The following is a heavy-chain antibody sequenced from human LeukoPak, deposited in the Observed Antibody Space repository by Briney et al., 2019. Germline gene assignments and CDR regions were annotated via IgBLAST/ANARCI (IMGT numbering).Heavy chain of an antibody. D-gene: IGHD6-13*01. CDR1: GFTFSSYA. Sequence: GGSLRLSCADSGFTFSSYAMRWVRQAPGKGLEWVSAISGSGGSTYYADSVKGRFTISRDNSKNTLYLQMDSLRAEDTAVYYCAKDVRAAAVGTDYWGQWTLVTVSS. CDR2: ISGSGGST. V-gene: IGHV3-23*01. CDR3: AKDVRAAAVGTDY. J-gene: IGHJ4*02.